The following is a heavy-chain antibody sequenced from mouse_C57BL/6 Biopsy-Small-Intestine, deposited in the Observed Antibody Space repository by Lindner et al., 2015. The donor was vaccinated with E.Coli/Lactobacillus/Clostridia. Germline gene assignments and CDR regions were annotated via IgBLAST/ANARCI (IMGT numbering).Heavy chain of an antibody. CDR3: ASGYRYPLDY. J-gene: IGHJ4*01. CDR2: FNPYNGDT. D-gene: IGHD2-2*01. V-gene: IGHV1-19*01. CDR1: GYTFTDYY. Sequence: VQLQESGPVLVKPGASVKMSCKASGYTFTDYYMNWVKQSHGKSLEWIGVFNPYNGDTNHNQKFKGKATLTVDKSSSTAYMELNSLTSEDSAVYYCASGYRYPLDYWGQGTSVTVSS.